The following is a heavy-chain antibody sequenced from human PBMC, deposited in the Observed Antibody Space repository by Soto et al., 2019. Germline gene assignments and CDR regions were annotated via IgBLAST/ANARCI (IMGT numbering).Heavy chain of an antibody. CDR1: GVSINNNDYY. Sequence: SETLSLTCSVSGVSINNNDYYWSCIRQHPGKGLEWIGDIYFSGSTNYISYLKSLVLISLDTSKNQFSLKLTSVTAADTAVYFCARATDPITGDIVFSGQGTRVAVCS. CDR2: IYFSGST. V-gene: IGHV4-31*01. CDR3: ARATDPITGDIVF. J-gene: IGHJ4*02. D-gene: IGHD7-27*01.